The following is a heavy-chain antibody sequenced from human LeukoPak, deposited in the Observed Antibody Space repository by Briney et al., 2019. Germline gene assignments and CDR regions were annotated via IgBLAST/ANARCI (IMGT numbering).Heavy chain of an antibody. Sequence: ASVKVSCKASGGTFSSYAISWVRQAPGQGLEWMGIINPSGGSTSYAQKFQGRVTMTRDTSTSTVYMELSSLRSEDTAVYYCARDDYGDYLLNAWGQGTLVTVSS. CDR1: GGTFSSYA. J-gene: IGHJ5*02. CDR3: ARDDYGDYLLNA. CDR2: INPSGGST. V-gene: IGHV1-46*01. D-gene: IGHD4-17*01.